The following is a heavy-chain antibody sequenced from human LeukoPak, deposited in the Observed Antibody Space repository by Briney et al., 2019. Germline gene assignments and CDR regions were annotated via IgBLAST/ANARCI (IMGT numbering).Heavy chain of an antibody. V-gene: IGHV5-51*01. J-gene: IGHJ4*02. CDR2: IHPDDSDS. Sequence: PGESLKISCKGSGYSFTSYWIGWVRQMPGKGLEWMGIIHPDDSDSRYSPSFQGQVSFSADKSINTAYLQWSSLKASGTAMYYCARLPYSGSYLAPFDYWGQGTLVTVSS. D-gene: IGHD1-26*01. CDR3: ARLPYSGSYLAPFDY. CDR1: GYSFTSYW.